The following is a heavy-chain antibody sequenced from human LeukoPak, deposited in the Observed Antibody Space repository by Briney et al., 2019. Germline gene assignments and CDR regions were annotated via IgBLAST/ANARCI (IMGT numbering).Heavy chain of an antibody. D-gene: IGHD3-10*01. CDR3: ARGPMGGRGFGDSPFDY. V-gene: IGHV1-46*01. CDR1: GYTFTSYY. Sequence: ASVKVSCKASGYTFTSYYMHWVRQAPGQGLEWMGIINPSGGSTSYAQKFQGRVTMTRDTSTSTVYMELSSLRSEDTAVYYCARGPMGGRGFGDSPFDYWGQGTLVTVSS. CDR2: INPSGGST. J-gene: IGHJ4*02.